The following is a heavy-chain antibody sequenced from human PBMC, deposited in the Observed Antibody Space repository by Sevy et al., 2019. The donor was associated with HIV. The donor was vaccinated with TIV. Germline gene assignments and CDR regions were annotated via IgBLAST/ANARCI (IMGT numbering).Heavy chain of an antibody. CDR3: TTRPYRSIIDY. CDR1: GFNISSAS. CDR2: IKGKTDGETT. D-gene: IGHD3-16*02. Sequence: GGSLRLSCGGSGFNISSASMNWVRQAPGKGLEWVGRIKGKTDGETTDYAAPVKGRFIISRDDSGKTVYVQLNSVKTEDTAMYFCTTRPYRSIIDYWGQGTLVTVSS. J-gene: IGHJ4*02. V-gene: IGHV3-15*07.